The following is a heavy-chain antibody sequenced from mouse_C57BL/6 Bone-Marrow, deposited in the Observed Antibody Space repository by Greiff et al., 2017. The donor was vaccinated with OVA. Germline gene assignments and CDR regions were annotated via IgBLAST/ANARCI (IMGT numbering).Heavy chain of an antibody. V-gene: IGHV6-6*01. CDR2: IRNKANNHAT. D-gene: IGHD2-3*01. CDR3: TPSGWLLPWFAY. CDR1: GFTFSDAW. Sequence: EVKLQESGGGLVQPGGSMKLSCAASGFTFSDAWMDWVRQSPEKGLEWVAEIRNKANNHATYYAESVKGRFTISRDDSKSSVYLQMNSLRAEDTGIYYCTPSGWLLPWFAYWGQGTLVTVSA. J-gene: IGHJ3*01.